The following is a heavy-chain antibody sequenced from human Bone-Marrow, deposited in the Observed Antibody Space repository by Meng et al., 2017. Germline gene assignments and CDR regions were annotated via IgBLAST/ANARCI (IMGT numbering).Heavy chain of an antibody. CDR1: GGSVSSGNYY. D-gene: IGHD2-15*01. J-gene: IGHJ4*01. CDR3: GRTGGVVVAATFLDF. V-gene: IGHV4-61*01. Sequence: SETLSLTCTVAGGSVSSGNYYGSWIRQPPGKGLEWIGYIYYSGSTKYNPSLKSRVTISLDTSKNQFSLKLSSVTAADTAVYYCGRTGGVVVAATFLDFWGHGTLVTVSS. CDR2: IYYSGST.